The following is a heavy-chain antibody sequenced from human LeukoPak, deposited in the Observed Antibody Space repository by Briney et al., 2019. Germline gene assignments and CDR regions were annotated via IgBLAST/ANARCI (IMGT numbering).Heavy chain of an antibody. CDR1: GFTFSSYA. CDR2: ISGSGGST. CDR3: AKGYYDILTGRPMALDY. J-gene: IGHJ4*02. Sequence: PGGSLRLSCAASGFTFSSYAMSWVRQAPGKGLEWVSAISGSGGSTYHADSVKGRFTISRDNSKNTLYLQMNSLRAEDTAVYYCAKGYYDILTGRPMALDYWGQGTLVTVSS. D-gene: IGHD3-9*01. V-gene: IGHV3-23*01.